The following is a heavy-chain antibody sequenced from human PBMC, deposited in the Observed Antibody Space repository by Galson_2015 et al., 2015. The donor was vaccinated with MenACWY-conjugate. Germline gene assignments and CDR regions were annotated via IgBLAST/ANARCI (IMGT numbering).Heavy chain of an antibody. J-gene: IGHJ4*02. D-gene: IGHD6-19*01. CDR1: GGSISSYY. CDR3: ARTYSSGWAFFDY. CDR2: IYYSGST. Sequence: ETLSLTCTVSGGSISSYYWSWIRQPPGKGLEWIGYIYYSGSTNYNPSLKSRVTISVDTSKNQFSLKLSSVTAADTAVYYCARTYSSGWAFFDYWGQGTLVTVSS. V-gene: IGHV4-59*01.